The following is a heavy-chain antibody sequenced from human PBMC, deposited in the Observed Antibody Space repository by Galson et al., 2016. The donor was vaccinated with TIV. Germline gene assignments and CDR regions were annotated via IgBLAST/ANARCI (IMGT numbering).Heavy chain of an antibody. D-gene: IGHD6-25*01. CDR3: GRHAATSDY. Sequence: ETLSLTCTVSGDSINSSRNFYWGWIRQPPGKGLEWIGSVYYSGSTYYNPSLKSRVVVSVDTTKNQFSLKLNSVTATDTAVYFCGRHAATSDYWGQGTLVTVSS. V-gene: IGHV4-39*01. J-gene: IGHJ4*02. CDR2: VYYSGST. CDR1: GDSINSSRNFY.